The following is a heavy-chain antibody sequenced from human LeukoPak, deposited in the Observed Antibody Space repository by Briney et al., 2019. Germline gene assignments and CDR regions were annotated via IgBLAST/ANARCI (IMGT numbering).Heavy chain of an antibody. CDR3: ARDSGEVPDY. J-gene: IGHJ4*02. CDR2: INPNSGDT. CDR1: GYTFTGYF. V-gene: IGHV1-2*02. D-gene: IGHD3-10*01. Sequence: ASVKVSCKASGYTFTGYFIHWVRQAPGQGLEWMGWINPNSGDTNSAQKFQGRVTMTRDTSISTAYMELDRLRFDDTAVYYCARDSGEVPDYWGQGTLVTVSS.